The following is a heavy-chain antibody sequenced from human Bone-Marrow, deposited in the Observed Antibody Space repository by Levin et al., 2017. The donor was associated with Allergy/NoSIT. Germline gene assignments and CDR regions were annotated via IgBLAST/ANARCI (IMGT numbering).Heavy chain of an antibody. CDR2: IFYNGST. D-gene: IGHD1/OR15-1a*01. CDR1: GGSISPFY. Sequence: SETLSLTCTVSGGSISPFYWSWVRRPPGKGLEWIGYIFYNGSTNYNPSLKSRVAISVDTSENQLSLKISSVIAADTAMYYCARGGGNRPWFDPWGQGILVTVSS. J-gene: IGHJ5*02. V-gene: IGHV4-59*01. CDR3: ARGGGNRPWFDP.